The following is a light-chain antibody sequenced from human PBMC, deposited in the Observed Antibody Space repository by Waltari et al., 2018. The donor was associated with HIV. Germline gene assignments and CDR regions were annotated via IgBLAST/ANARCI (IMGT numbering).Light chain of an antibody. Sequence: QTVVTQEPSFSVSPGGTVTLTCGLSSGSVSTTYYPSWYQHTPGQAPRTLIYNTNTRSSGVPDRFSGSILGNKAALNITGAQADDECDYYCVLYRGSGISVFGGGTKLTVL. CDR2: NTN. V-gene: IGLV8-61*01. CDR3: VLYRGSGISV. J-gene: IGLJ2*01. CDR1: SGSVSTTYY.